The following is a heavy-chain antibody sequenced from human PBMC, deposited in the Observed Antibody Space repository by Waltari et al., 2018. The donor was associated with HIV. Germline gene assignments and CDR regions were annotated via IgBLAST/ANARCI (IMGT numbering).Heavy chain of an antibody. CDR3: VKEHQYSHSWYSYYGMDV. CDR1: GFTFSNYG. V-gene: IGHV3-23*01. J-gene: IGHJ6*02. CDR2: ISGSGGTT. Sequence: EVQVLESGGVLVQPGGSLRLSCAASGFTFSNYGMSWVRQAPGKGLECVATISGSGGTTYYADSVKGRFTVSRDNSKNTLYLQMNSLRAEDTAVYFCVKEHQYSHSWYSYYGMDVWGQGTTVTVSS. D-gene: IGHD6-13*01.